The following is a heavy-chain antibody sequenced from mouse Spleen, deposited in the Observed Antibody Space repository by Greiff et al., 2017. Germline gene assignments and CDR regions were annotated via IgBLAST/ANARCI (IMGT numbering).Heavy chain of an antibody. CDR2: IHPNSGST. CDR1: GYTFTSYW. CDR3: ARWDYGSGLGYFDV. Sequence: QVQLQQPGAELVKPGASVKLSCKASGYTFTSYWMHWVKQRPGQGLEWIGMIHPNSGSTNYNEKFKSKATLTVDKSSSTAYMQLSSLTSEDSAVYYCARWDYGSGLGYFDVWGTGTTVTVSS. V-gene: IGHV1-64*01. J-gene: IGHJ1*03. D-gene: IGHD1-1*01.